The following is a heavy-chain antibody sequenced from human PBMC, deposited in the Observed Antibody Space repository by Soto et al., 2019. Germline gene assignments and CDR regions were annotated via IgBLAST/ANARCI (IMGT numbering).Heavy chain of an antibody. CDR1: GFTFSSYA. V-gene: IGHV3-23*01. CDR3: AKRKGYSSGWYPDDY. D-gene: IGHD6-19*01. Sequence: PGGSLRLSCAASGFTFSSYAMSWVRQAPGKGLEWVSAISGSGGSTYYAGSVKGRFTISRDNLKNTLYLQRNSLRDEDTAVHYCAKRKGYSSGWYPDDYWGQGTLVTVCS. J-gene: IGHJ4*02. CDR2: ISGSGGST.